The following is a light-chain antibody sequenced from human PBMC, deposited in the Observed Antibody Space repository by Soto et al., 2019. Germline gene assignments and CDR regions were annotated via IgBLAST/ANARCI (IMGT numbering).Light chain of an antibody. CDR1: SGSVSTSYY. V-gene: IGLV8-61*01. CDR2: NTN. Sequence: QTVVTQEPSFSVSPGGTVTLTCGLSSGSVSTSYYPSWYHQTPGQSPRTLIYNTNTRSSGVPDRFSGSILGNKAALTITGAQADDESQYYCVLYMGSGICVFGGGTKVTVL. J-gene: IGLJ3*02. CDR3: VLYMGSGICV.